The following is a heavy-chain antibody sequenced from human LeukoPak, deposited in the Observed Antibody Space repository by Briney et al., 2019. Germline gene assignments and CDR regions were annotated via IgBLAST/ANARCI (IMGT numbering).Heavy chain of an antibody. J-gene: IGHJ4*02. CDR2: TYYRSKWYN. Sequence: SQTLSLNCAISGDSVSSNSAAWNWIRQSPSRGLEWLGRTYYRSKWYNDYAVSVKSRITINPDTSKNQFSLQLNSVTPEDTAEYYCARDYDFWSGYYFFFDYWGQGTLVTVSS. CDR1: GDSVSSNSAA. V-gene: IGHV6-1*01. D-gene: IGHD3-3*01. CDR3: ARDYDFWSGYYFFFDY.